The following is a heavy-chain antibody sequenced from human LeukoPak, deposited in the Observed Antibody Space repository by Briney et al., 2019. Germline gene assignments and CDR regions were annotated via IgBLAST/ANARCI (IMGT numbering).Heavy chain of an antibody. J-gene: IGHJ4*02. CDR3: AKDPPRAYYDFWSGYGYFDY. Sequence: GGSLRLSCAASGFTFSSYGMHWVRQAPGKGLEWVAFIRYDGSNKYYADSVKGRFTISRDNSKNTLYLQMNSLRAEDTAVYYCAKDPPRAYYDFWSGYGYFDYWGQGTLVTVSS. CDR2: IRYDGSNK. CDR1: GFTFSSYG. D-gene: IGHD3-3*01. V-gene: IGHV3-30*02.